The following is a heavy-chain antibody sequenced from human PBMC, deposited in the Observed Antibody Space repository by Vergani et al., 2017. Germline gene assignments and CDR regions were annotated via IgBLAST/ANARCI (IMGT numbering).Heavy chain of an antibody. V-gene: IGHV3-23*01. CDR2: INNNGGST. CDR1: GFTFNSYA. Sequence: QLLESGGGLIQPGGSLRLSCAASGFTFNSYAMTWVRQAPGKGLEWVSGINNNGGSTYYADSVKGRFTISRDNSKNTLYLQMTDLRAEDTATYYCAKLFGSTSGPYGGGAFDFWGHGTMVTVSS. D-gene: IGHD2-2*01. J-gene: IGHJ3*01. CDR3: AKLFGSTSGPYGGGAFDF.